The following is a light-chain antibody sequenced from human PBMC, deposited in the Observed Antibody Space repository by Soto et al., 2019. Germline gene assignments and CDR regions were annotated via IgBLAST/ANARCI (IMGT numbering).Light chain of an antibody. CDR3: SSYTSSSTSVV. V-gene: IGLV2-14*01. J-gene: IGLJ2*01. CDR1: SSDVGNYNY. Sequence: QPASVSGSPGQSITISCTGTSSDVGNYNYVSWYQHHPGKAPKLMIYEVSNRPSGVSNRFSGSKSGNTASLTISGLQAEDEADYYCSSYTSSSTSVVFGGGTKVTVL. CDR2: EVS.